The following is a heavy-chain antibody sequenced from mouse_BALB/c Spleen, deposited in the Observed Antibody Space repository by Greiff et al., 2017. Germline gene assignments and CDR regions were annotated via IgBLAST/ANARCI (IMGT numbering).Heavy chain of an antibody. Sequence: EVKLQESGAELVKPGASVKLSCTASGFNIKDTYMHWVKQRPEQGLEWIGRIDPANGNTKYDPKFQGKATITADTSSNTAYLQLSSLTSEDTAVYYCARESSPYYRYDEGFDYWGQGTTLTVSS. D-gene: IGHD2-14*01. CDR2: IDPANGNT. V-gene: IGHV14-3*02. J-gene: IGHJ2*01. CDR3: ARESSPYYRYDEGFDY. CDR1: GFNIKDTY.